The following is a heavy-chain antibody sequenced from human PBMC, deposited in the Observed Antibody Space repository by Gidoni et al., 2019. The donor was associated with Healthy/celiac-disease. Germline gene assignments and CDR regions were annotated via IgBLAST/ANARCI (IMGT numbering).Heavy chain of an antibody. Sequence: QMQLVQSGPEVKKPGTSVKVSCKASGFTFTSSAMQWVRQARGQRLEWIGWIVVGSGNTNYAQKFQERVTITRDMSTSTAYMELSSLRSEDTAVYYCAATGGYYDSSGYYDQITSSYYYYGMDVWGQGTTVTVSS. CDR3: AATGGYYDSSGYYDQITSSYYYYGMDV. J-gene: IGHJ6*02. V-gene: IGHV1-58*02. CDR2: IVVGSGNT. D-gene: IGHD3-22*01. CDR1: GFTFTSSA.